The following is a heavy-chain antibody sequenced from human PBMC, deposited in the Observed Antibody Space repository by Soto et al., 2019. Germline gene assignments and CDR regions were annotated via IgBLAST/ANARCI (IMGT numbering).Heavy chain of an antibody. CDR2: INPSGGST. Sequence: ASVKVSCKASGYTFTSYYMHWVRQAPGQGLEWMGIINPSGGSTSYAQKFQGRVTMTRDTSTSTVYMELSSLRSEDTAVYYCARVRVVVGRLDWFDPWGQGTLVTVSS. CDR3: ARVRVVVGRLDWFDP. CDR1: GYTFTSYY. D-gene: IGHD2-15*01. J-gene: IGHJ5*02. V-gene: IGHV1-46*01.